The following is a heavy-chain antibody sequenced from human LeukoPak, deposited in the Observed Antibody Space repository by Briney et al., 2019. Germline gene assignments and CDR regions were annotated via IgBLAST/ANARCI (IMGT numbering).Heavy chain of an antibody. J-gene: IGHJ3*02. D-gene: IGHD6-19*01. CDR3: AKKISPWLVSDAFDI. V-gene: IGHV3-74*01. CDR2: INSDGSST. CDR1: GFTFSSYA. Sequence: GGSLRLSCAASGFTFSSYAMHWVRHAPGKGLVWVSRINSDGSSTSYADSVKGRFTISRDNAKNTLYLQMNGLRAEDTAVYYCAKKISPWLVSDAFDIWGQGTMVTVSS.